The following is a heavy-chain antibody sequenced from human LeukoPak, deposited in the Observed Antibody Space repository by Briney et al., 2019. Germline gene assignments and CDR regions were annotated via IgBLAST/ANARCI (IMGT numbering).Heavy chain of an antibody. Sequence: ASVKVSCKASGYTFTSYGISWVRQAPGQGLEWMGWISAYNGNTNYAQKLQGRVTMTTDTSTSTAYMELRSLRSDDTAVYYCARDRRHYDYVWGSYRRDAFDIWGQGTMVTVSS. V-gene: IGHV1-18*01. CDR1: GYTFTSYG. CDR3: ARDRRHYDYVWGSYRRDAFDI. J-gene: IGHJ3*02. CDR2: ISAYNGNT. D-gene: IGHD3-16*02.